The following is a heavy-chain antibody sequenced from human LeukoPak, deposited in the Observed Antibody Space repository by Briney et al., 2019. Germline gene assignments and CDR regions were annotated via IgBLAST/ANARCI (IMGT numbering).Heavy chain of an antibody. J-gene: IGHJ3*02. Sequence: ASVTVSFTSSGYTFTVYYMHWVRQAPGQGLELMGWINPNSGGTNYSQKFQNSVTMTRDTSISTAYMELSRLRSDDTAVYYCLYYYDSSNAVVNAFDIWGQGTMVTVSS. CDR3: LYYYDSSNAVVNAFDI. D-gene: IGHD3-22*01. CDR1: GYTFTVYY. V-gene: IGHV1-2*02. CDR2: INPNSGGT.